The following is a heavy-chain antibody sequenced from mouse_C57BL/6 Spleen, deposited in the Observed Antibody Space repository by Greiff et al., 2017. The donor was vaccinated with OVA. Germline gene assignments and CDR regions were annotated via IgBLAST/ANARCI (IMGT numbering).Heavy chain of an antibody. CDR2: IYPGDGDT. CDR3: ARKGSRDAMDY. J-gene: IGHJ4*01. D-gene: IGHD1-1*01. V-gene: IGHV1-80*01. CDR1: GYAFSSYW. Sequence: QVQLKESGAELVKPGASVKISCKASGYAFSSYWMNWVKQRPGKGLEWIGQIYPGDGDTNYNGKLKGKATLTADKSSSTAYMQLSSLTSEDSAVYFCARKGSRDAMDYWGQGTSVTVSS.